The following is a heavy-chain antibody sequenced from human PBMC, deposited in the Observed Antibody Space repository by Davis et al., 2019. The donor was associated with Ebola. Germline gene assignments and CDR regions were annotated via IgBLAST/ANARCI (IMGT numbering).Heavy chain of an antibody. CDR3: ARGHYGLDV. CDR2: INYDGSDN. V-gene: IGHV3-7*03. CDR1: GFTFGNYW. J-gene: IGHJ6*02. Sequence: GESLKISCTASGFTFGNYWMTWVRQAPGKGLEWVATINYDGSDNYYVDSVKGRFTISRDNTTESLFLQMNSLRAADTAVYYCARGHYGLDVWTQGTTVTVSS.